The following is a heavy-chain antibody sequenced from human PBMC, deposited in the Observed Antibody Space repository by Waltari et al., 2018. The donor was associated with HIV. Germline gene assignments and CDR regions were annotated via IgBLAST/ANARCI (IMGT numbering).Heavy chain of an antibody. D-gene: IGHD2-2*01. Sequence: EVQLVESGGGLVKPGGSLRLSCAASGFTFSNAWMSWVRHAPGKGLEWVGRIKSKTDGGTTDYSAPVKGRFTISRDDSKNTLYLQMNSLKAEDTAMYYCITDRTGIVGVPANTGEYYYYGMYVWGQGTTVTVSS. CDR3: ITDRTGIVGVPANTGEYYYYGMYV. CDR1: GFTFSNAW. CDR2: IKSKTDGGTT. V-gene: IGHV3-15*01. J-gene: IGHJ6*02.